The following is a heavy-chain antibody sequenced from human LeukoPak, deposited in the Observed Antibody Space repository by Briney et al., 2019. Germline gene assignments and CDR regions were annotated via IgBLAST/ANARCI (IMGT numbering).Heavy chain of an antibody. D-gene: IGHD1-7*01. V-gene: IGHV3-72*01. Sequence: GGSLRLSCAASGFIFSDHYMDWVRQAPGKGLVWVARTRNKRNSYITEYAASVEGRFTISRDDSENSLYLQMNSLKTDDTAVYYCASPQRRSDNWNYYWGQGTLVTVSS. CDR3: ASPQRRSDNWNYY. CDR2: TRNKRNSYIT. CDR1: GFIFSDHY. J-gene: IGHJ4*02.